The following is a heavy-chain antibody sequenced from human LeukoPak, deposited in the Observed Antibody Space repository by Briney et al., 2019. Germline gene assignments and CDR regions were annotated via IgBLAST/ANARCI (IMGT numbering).Heavy chain of an antibody. CDR1: GFTFSDYY. V-gene: IGHV3-11*04. CDR2: ISSSGSTI. D-gene: IGHD6-19*01. J-gene: IGHJ5*02. Sequence: NPGGSLRLSCAASGFTFSDYYMSWIRQAPGKRLEWVSYISSSGSTIYYADSVKGRFTISRDNAKNSLYLQMNSLRAEDTAVYYCARDWQWLTFDPWGQGTLVTVSS. CDR3: ARDWQWLTFDP.